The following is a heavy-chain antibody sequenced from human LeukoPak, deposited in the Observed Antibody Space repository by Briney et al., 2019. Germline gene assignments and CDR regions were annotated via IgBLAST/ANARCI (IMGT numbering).Heavy chain of an antibody. D-gene: IGHD6-19*01. J-gene: IGHJ4*02. CDR1: GGSFSGYY. CDR2: INHSGST. V-gene: IGHV4-34*01. CDR3: ARGWGPPWLVFDY. Sequence: PSGTLSLTCAVYGGSFSGYYWSWIRQPPGKGLEWIGEINHSGSTNYNPSLKSRVTISVDTSKNQFSLKLSSVTAADTAVYYCARGWGPPWLVFDYWGQGTLVTVSS.